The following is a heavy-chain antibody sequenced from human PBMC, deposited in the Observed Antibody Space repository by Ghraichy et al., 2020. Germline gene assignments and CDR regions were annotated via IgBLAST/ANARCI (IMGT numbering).Heavy chain of an antibody. D-gene: IGHD3-16*01. V-gene: IGHV4-30-2*01. CDR3: ARGLPRFGELTVYLDN. CDR1: GASITTGDYC. Sequence: SQTLSLTCAISGASITTGDYCWTWVRQPPGKGLEWLGDISHSGNTHNNPSLQSRVTISIAESKNQFSLRVTSVTAADTAIYYCARGLPRFGELTVYLDNCGQGILVSVSS. J-gene: IGHJ4*02. CDR2: ISHSGNT.